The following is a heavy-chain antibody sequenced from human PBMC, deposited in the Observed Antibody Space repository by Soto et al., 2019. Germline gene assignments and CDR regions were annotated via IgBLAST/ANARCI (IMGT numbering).Heavy chain of an antibody. CDR3: ATDGTVTTPGVLDY. J-gene: IGHJ4*02. V-gene: IGHV3-48*02. CDR2: ISSTSSTI. Sequence: GGSLRLSCAASGLTFSTYSMNWVRQAPGKGLEWVSYISSTSSTIYYADSVKGRFTISRDNAKNSLYLQMNSLRDEDTALYYCATDGTVTTPGVLDYWGQATLVTVSS. D-gene: IGHD4-4*01. CDR1: GLTFSTYS.